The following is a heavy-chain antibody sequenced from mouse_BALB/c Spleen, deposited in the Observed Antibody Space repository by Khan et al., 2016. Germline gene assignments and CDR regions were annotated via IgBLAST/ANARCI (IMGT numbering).Heavy chain of an antibody. Sequence: EVQLQESGPGLVKPSQSLSLTCTVTGYSITSDCAWNWIRQFPGNKLEWMGYISYSGSTSYNPSLKSRISITRDTSKNQFFLQLNSVTTEDTATYYCARYYYGSSYFDYWGQGTTLTVSS. J-gene: IGHJ2*01. CDR1: GYSITSDCA. V-gene: IGHV3-2*02. D-gene: IGHD1-1*01. CDR2: ISYSGST. CDR3: ARYYYGSSYFDY.